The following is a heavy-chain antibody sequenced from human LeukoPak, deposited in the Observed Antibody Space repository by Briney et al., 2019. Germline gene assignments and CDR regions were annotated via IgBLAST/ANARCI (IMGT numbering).Heavy chain of an antibody. CDR3: ARAPSGCGGICPFDW. D-gene: IGHD2-15*01. CDR2: ISYTGST. V-gene: IGHV4-59*11. Sequence: SETLSLTCTVSGVSFTSHYWTWIRQSPGTGLDWIGYISYTGSTNYNPSLKSRVTMSVDTSKNQCSLKLTSVTAADTAVYYCARAPSGCGGICPFDWWGQGNLVTVSS. J-gene: IGHJ4*02. CDR1: GVSFTSHY.